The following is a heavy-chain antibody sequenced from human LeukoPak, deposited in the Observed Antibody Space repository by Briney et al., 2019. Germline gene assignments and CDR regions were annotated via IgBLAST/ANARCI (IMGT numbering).Heavy chain of an antibody. CDR1: GYTFTSYD. D-gene: IGHD3-3*01. CDR3: ARGRDDFWSGYYIVY. CDR2: MNPNSGNT. J-gene: IGHJ4*02. V-gene: IGHV1-8*01. Sequence: VSVKVSCKASGYTFTSYDINWVRQATGQGLEWMGWMNPNSGNTGYAQKFQGRVTMTRNTSISTAYTELSSLRSEDTAVYYCARGRDDFWSGYYIVYWGQGTLVTVSS.